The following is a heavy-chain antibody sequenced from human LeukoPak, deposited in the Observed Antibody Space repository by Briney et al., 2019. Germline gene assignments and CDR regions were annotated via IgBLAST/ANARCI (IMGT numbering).Heavy chain of an antibody. CDR3: ARDLHCSGGSCYSGLHY. J-gene: IGHJ4*02. V-gene: IGHV3-NL1*01. CDR1: GFTFSSYG. Sequence: GRSLRLSCAASGFTFSSYGMHWVRQAPGKGLEWVSSISGSGNITYNADSVKGRFTISRDNSKNTLYLQMNSLRPEDTAVYYCARDLHCSGGSCYSGLHYWGQGTLVTVSS. CDR2: ISGSGNIT. D-gene: IGHD2-15*01.